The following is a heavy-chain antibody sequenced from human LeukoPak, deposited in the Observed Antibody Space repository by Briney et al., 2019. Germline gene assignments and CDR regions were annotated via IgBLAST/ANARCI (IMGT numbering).Heavy chain of an antibody. J-gene: IGHJ4*02. D-gene: IGHD3-22*01. CDR1: GYSLTELS. Sequence: GASVKVSCKVSGYSLTELSMHWVRQAPGKGLEWMGGFDPEDGETIYAQKFQGRVTMTEDTSTDTAYIELSSLRSEDTAVYYCATSHYYDSSGYHVGLGYWGQGTLVTVSP. CDR3: ATSHYYDSSGYHVGLGY. CDR2: FDPEDGET. V-gene: IGHV1-24*01.